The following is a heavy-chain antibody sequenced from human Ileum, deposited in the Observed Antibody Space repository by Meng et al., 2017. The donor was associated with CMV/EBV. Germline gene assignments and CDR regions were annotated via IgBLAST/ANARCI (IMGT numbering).Heavy chain of an antibody. D-gene: IGHD2-2*01. CDR3: ARNIFEDQMLPFDY. V-gene: IGHV6-1*01. Sequence: VQLHQSGQGLVKPSQSLSLTCAISGDSVSSKSVTWNWIRQSPSRGLEWLGRTYYRSKCYNDYAVSVKSRITINPDTSRNHFFLQLSSVSPEDTAVYYCARNIFEDQMLPFDYWGQGTLVTVSS. J-gene: IGHJ4*02. CDR1: GDSVSSKSVT. CDR2: TYYRSKCYN.